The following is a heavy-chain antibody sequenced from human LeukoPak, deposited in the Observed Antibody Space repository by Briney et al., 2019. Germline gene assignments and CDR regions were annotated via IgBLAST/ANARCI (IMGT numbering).Heavy chain of an antibody. V-gene: IGHV4-34*01. CDR1: GGSFSGYY. Sequence: SETLSLTCAVYGGSFSGYYWSWIRQPPGKGLEWIGEINHSGGTNYNPSLKSRVTISVDTSKNQFSLKLSSVTAADTAVYYCARAPSSGYYYLSRRSFDYWGQGTLVTVSS. D-gene: IGHD3-22*01. CDR2: INHSGGT. J-gene: IGHJ4*02. CDR3: ARAPSSGYYYLSRRSFDY.